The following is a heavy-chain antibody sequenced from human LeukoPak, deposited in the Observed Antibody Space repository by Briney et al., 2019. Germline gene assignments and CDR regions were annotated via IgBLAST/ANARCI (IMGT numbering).Heavy chain of an antibody. CDR2: ISWNSGSI. Sequence: PGRSLRLSCAASGFTFDDYAMHWVRQAPGKGLEWVSGISWNSGSIGYADSVKGRFTISRDNAKNSLYLQMNSLRAEDTALYYCAKAAGSGWPPLDYWGQGTLVTVSS. CDR1: GFTFDDYA. J-gene: IGHJ4*02. CDR3: AKAAGSGWPPLDY. V-gene: IGHV3-9*01. D-gene: IGHD6-19*01.